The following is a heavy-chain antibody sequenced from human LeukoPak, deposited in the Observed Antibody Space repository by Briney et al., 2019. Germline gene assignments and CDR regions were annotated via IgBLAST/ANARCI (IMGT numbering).Heavy chain of an antibody. Sequence: SETLSLTCTVSGYSISGGYYWGWIRQPPGKGLEWIGSIYHSGSTYYNPSLKSRVTISVDTSKNQFSLKLSSVTAADTAVYYCASELVDEYFQHWGQGTLVTVSS. J-gene: IGHJ1*01. CDR3: ASELVDEYFQH. CDR1: GYSISGGYY. V-gene: IGHV4-38-2*02. D-gene: IGHD1-26*01. CDR2: IYHSGST.